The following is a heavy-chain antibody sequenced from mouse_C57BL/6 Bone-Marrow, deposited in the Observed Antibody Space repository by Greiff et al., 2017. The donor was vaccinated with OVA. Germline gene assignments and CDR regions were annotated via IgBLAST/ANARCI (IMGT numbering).Heavy chain of an antibody. CDR3: ARGGGNYVNYAMDY. D-gene: IGHD2-1*01. J-gene: IGHJ4*01. CDR2: INYDGSST. V-gene: IGHV5-16*01. CDR1: GFTFSDYY. Sequence: EVKLVESEGGLVQPGSSMKLSCTASGFTFSDYYMAWVRQVPEKGLEWVANINYDGSSTYYLDSLKSRFIISRDNAKNILYLQMSSLKSEDTATYYGARGGGNYVNYAMDYWGQGTSVTVSS.